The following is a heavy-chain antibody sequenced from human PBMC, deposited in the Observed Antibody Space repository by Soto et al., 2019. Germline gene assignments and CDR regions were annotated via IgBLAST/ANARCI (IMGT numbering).Heavy chain of an antibody. CDR2: INHSGST. Sequence: SQTLSLTCAVYGGSFSGYCWSWIRQPPGKGLEWSGEINHSGSTNYNPSLKSRVTISVDTSKNQFSLKLSSVTAAHTAVYYCALFNVNQPAHDYWGQVTLVTVS. V-gene: IGHV4-34*01. J-gene: IGHJ4*02. CDR3: ALFNVNQPAHDY. CDR1: GGSFSGYC. D-gene: IGHD2-2*01.